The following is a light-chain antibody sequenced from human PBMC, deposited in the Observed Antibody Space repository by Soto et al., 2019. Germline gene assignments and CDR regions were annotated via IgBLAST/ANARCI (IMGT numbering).Light chain of an antibody. CDR3: CSYAASNTLI. CDR1: SSNVGSYDL. V-gene: IGLV2-23*02. CDR2: EVT. Sequence: QSVLTQPASVSGSPGQSITISCTGTSSNVGSYDLVSWYQQHPGKAPKLLIDEVTKRPSGVSNRFSGSKSGNTASLTISVLQAEDEADYACCSYAASNTLIFGGGTKLTVL. J-gene: IGLJ2*01.